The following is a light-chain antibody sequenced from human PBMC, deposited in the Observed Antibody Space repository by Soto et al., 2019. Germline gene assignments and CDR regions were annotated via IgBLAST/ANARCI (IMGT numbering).Light chain of an antibody. CDR1: SSDVGSYNL. J-gene: IGLJ3*02. CDR2: EGN. CDR3: CSYAGSSTWV. Sequence: QSALTQPASVSGSPGQSITISCTGTSSDVGSYNLVSWYHQHPGKAPKLMIYEGNERPSGVSNRFSGSKSGNTASLTISGLQAEDEADYYCCSYAGSSTWVFGGGTKLTVL. V-gene: IGLV2-23*01.